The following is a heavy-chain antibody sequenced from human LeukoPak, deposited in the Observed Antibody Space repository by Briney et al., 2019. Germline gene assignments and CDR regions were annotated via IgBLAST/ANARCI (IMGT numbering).Heavy chain of an antibody. CDR3: ARVSRFEESRNEGFDY. V-gene: IGHV3-48*03. CDR2: ISSSGSTI. Sequence: GGSLRLSCAASGFTFSSYEMSWVRQAPGKGLEWVSYISSSGSTIYYADSVKGRFTISRDNAKNSLYLQMNSLRAEDTAVYYCARVSRFEESRNEGFDYWGQGTLVTVSS. J-gene: IGHJ4*02. CDR1: GFTFSSYE. D-gene: IGHD3-10*01.